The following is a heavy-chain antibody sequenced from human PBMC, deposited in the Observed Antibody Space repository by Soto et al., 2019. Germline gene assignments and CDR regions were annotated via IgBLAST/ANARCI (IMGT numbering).Heavy chain of an antibody. CDR2: IKQDGSEK. J-gene: IGHJ5*02. CDR1: GFTFSSYW. D-gene: IGHD4-17*01. V-gene: IGHV3-7*01. Sequence: GGSLRLSCAASGFTFSSYWMSWVRQAPGKGLEWVANIKQDGSEKYYVDSVKGRFTISRDNAKNSLYLQMNSLRAEDTAVYYCARSIDYGDYVPDNWFDPWGQGTLVTVSS. CDR3: ARSIDYGDYVPDNWFDP.